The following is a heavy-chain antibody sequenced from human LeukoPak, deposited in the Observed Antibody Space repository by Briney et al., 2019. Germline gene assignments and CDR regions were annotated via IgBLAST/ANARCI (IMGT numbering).Heavy chain of an antibody. CDR2: IKSKTDGGTT. Sequence: PGGSLRLSCAASGFTFSNAWMSWVRQAPGKGLEWVGRIKSKTDGGTTDYAAPVKGRFTISRDDSKNTLYLQMNSLKTEDTAVYYCTTEPYYYDSSYFDYWGQGTLVTVSS. D-gene: IGHD3-22*01. V-gene: IGHV3-15*01. CDR3: TTEPYYYDSSYFDY. J-gene: IGHJ4*02. CDR1: GFTFSNAW.